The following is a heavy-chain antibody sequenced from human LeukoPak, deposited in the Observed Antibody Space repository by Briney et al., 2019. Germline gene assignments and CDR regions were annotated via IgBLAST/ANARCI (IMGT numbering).Heavy chain of an antibody. V-gene: IGHV4-4*07. D-gene: IGHD5-12*01. CDR2: IYTSGST. CDR3: ARGGYSGYDYVNYFDY. J-gene: IGHJ4*02. CDR1: GGSIGTYY. Sequence: SETLSLTCTVSGGSIGTYYWSWIRQPAGKGLEWIGRIYTSGSTNYNPSLKSRVTMSVDKSKNQFSLKLSSVTAADTAVYYCARGGYSGYDYVNYFDYWGQGTLVTVSS.